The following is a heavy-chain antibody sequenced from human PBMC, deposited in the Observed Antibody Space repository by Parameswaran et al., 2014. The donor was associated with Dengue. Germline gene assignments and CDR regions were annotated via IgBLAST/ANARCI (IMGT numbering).Heavy chain of an antibody. CDR1: ISVA. CDR3: AREGGYSGYEPVIGY. V-gene: IGHV6-1*01. J-gene: IGHJ4*02. CDR2: TYYRSKWYN. D-gene: IGHD5-12*01. Sequence: ISVARWIRQSPSRGLEWLGRTYYRSKWYNDYAVSVKSRITINPDTSKNQFSLQLNSVTPEDTAVYYCAREGGYSGYEPVIGYWGQGTLVTVSS.